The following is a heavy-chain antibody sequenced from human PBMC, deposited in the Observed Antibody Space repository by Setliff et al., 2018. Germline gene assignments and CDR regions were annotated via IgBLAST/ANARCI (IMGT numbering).Heavy chain of an antibody. CDR1: GESFSNNY. CDR3: ARDGVFYALDV. CDR2: SNHGGST. Sequence: SETLSLTCSVSGESFSNNYWSWIRQTPGKGLEWIGESNHGGSTTYHPSLKSRLTMSVDTSKNQFSLKLAAVTAEDTAVYYCARDGVFYALDVWGQGTTVTVSS. J-gene: IGHJ6*02. V-gene: IGHV4-34*01. D-gene: IGHD2-21*01.